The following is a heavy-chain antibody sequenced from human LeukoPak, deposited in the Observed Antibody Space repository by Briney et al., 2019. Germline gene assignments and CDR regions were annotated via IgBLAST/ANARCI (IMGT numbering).Heavy chain of an antibody. CDR1: GFTFSNAW. V-gene: IGHV3-15*01. J-gene: IGHJ6*03. Sequence: GWSLRLSCAASGFTFSNAWISWVRQAPGKGLEWVGRIKSKTDGGTTDYAAPVKGRFTISRDDSKNTLYLQMNSLKTEDTAVYYCTSPDSNYYYMDVWGKGTTVTVSS. CDR2: IKSKTDGGTT. CDR3: TSPDSNYYYMDV. D-gene: IGHD1-14*01.